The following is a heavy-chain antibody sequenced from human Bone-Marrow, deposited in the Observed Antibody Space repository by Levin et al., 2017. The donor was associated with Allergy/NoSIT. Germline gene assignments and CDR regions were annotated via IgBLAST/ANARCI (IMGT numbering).Heavy chain of an antibody. V-gene: IGHV1-69*06. Sequence: EASVKVSCKTSGGTFGSYSIIWLRQAPGQGFDWMGGISPIFDRVNYAQKFQDRVTITADKSTNTAYMELSSLRSEDTAVYYCLRLLGYCDGGYYGLGVWGQGTTVTVSS. J-gene: IGHJ6*01. CDR1: GGTFGSYS. CDR3: LRLLGYCDGGYYGLGV. CDR2: ISPIFDRV. D-gene: IGHD2-2*03.